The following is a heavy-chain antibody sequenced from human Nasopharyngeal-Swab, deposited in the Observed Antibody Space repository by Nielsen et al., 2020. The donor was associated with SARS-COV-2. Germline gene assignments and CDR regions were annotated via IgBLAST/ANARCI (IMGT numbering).Heavy chain of an antibody. J-gene: IGHJ4*02. V-gene: IGHV5-10-1*01. CDR3: AITRLTPFDY. Sequence: GESLKISCEGSGYSFSSYWINWVRQTHGKGLEWLGRIDPSGSYAKYSPSFQGHVTISADRSISTAYLQWSSLKASDTATYYCAITRLTPFDYWGQGTLVTVSS. CDR2: IDPSGSYA. D-gene: IGHD3-9*01. CDR1: GYSFSSYW.